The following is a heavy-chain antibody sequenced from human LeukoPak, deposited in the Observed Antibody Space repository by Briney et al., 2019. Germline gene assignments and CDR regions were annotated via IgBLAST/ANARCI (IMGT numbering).Heavy chain of an antibody. CDR1: GFTFTTYW. V-gene: IGHV3-7*03. Sequence: GGSLRLSCAASGFTFTTYWMNWVRQAPGKGLERVAKIKQDGSEKYYVDSVKGRFTISRDNAKNSLYLQMNSLRAEDTAVYYCARDVRRGMDVWGKGTTVTVSS. CDR3: ARDVRRGMDV. J-gene: IGHJ6*04. CDR2: IKQDGSEK. D-gene: IGHD3-10*02.